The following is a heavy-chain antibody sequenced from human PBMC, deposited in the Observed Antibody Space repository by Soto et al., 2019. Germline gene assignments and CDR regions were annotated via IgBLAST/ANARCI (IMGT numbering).Heavy chain of an antibody. CDR2: VNPNSGGT. CDR3: ARGTSPTGAGAHIDY. CDR1: GYTFTGYY. D-gene: IGHD6-13*01. V-gene: IGHV1-2*04. J-gene: IGHJ4*02. Sequence: QVQLVQCGAEVTNPGASVTVSCKSSGYTFTGYYMHWVRQAPGQALEWMGWVNPNSGGTNYAQKFQAWVTMTRDSSSSTADMELSRLRSDDTVVYYCARGTSPTGAGAHIDYLGQGTLVTVSS.